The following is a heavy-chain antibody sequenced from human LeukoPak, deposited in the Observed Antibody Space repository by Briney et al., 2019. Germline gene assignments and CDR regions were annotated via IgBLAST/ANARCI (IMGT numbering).Heavy chain of an antibody. Sequence: KPSETLSLTCTVSGGSISSSSYCWGWIRQPPGKGLEWIGSICYSGSTFYNPSLKSRVTISSDTSKKQFSLKMSSVTAADTAVYYCARDRRSTVTAFDIWGQGTMVTVSS. J-gene: IGHJ3*02. V-gene: IGHV4-39*07. D-gene: IGHD4-17*01. CDR3: ARDRRSTVTAFDI. CDR1: GGSISSSSYC. CDR2: ICYSGST.